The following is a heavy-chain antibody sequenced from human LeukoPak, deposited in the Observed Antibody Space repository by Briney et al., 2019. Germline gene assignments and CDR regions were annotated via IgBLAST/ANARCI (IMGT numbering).Heavy chain of an antibody. Sequence: GGSLRLSCTSSEITYSRYVMGWLRQAPGKGPEWVSTISASGGTTYYADSVQGRFTISRDNSKNTLYLQMNSLRAEDTAVYYCATLYGDYDWYFDLWGRGTLVTVSS. CDR1: EITYSRYV. J-gene: IGHJ2*01. CDR2: ISASGGTT. D-gene: IGHD4-17*01. CDR3: ATLYGDYDWYFDL. V-gene: IGHV3-23*01.